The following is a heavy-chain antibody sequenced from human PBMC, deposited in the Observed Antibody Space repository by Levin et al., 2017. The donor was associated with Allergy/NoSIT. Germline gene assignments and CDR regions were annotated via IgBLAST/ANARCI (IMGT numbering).Heavy chain of an antibody. D-gene: IGHD2-15*01. CDR3: AKDLDYCSGDTCYSPWYFDL. CDR1: GFTFNNYA. CDR2: ISPSGGSA. V-gene: IGHV3-23*01. Sequence: GESLKISCAASGFTFNNYAMTWVRQAPGKGLEWVSAISPSGGSANYADSVKGRFTISRDNSKNTLFLQMNSLRAEDTAIYYCAKDLDYCSGDTCYSPWYFDLWGRGTLVTVSS. J-gene: IGHJ2*01.